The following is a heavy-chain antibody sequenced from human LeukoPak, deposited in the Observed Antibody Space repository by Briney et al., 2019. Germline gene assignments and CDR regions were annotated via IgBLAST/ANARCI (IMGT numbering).Heavy chain of an antibody. D-gene: IGHD3-22*01. CDR3: ARDVNPYYYDSSDYLKWFDP. J-gene: IGHJ5*02. Sequence: SETLSLTCTVSGGSISSGGYYWSWIRQPPGKGLEWIGYIYHSGSTYYNPSLKSRVTISVDRSKNQFSLKLSSVTAADTAVYYCARDVNPYYYDSSDYLKWFDPWGQGTLVTVSS. V-gene: IGHV4-30-2*01. CDR1: GGSISSGGYY. CDR2: IYHSGST.